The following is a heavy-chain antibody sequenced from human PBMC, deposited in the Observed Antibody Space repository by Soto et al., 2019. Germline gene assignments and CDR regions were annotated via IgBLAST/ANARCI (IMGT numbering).Heavy chain of an antibody. CDR2: ISSSGDRT. CDR1: GFTFSDYY. D-gene: IGHD6-6*01. J-gene: IGHJ6*02. V-gene: IGHV3-11*01. CDR3: ARDLVAARPGYYSYGLDV. Sequence: GGSLRLSCAASGFTFSDYYMSWIRQAPGKGLEWVSYISSSGDRTYYADSVKGRFTISRDNPKNSLSLQMNSLRAEDTAVYYCARDLVAARPGYYSYGLDVWGQGTTVTVSS.